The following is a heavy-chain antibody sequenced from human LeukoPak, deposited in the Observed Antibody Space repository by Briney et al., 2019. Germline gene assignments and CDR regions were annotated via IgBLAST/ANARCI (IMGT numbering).Heavy chain of an antibody. V-gene: IGHV3-74*01. D-gene: IGHD6-19*01. CDR3: ATKQWLAPPPDS. Sequence: GGSLRLSCAASGFTFSKYWMLWVRQAPGKGLESVSRINTDGTVTTYADSVKGRFTVSRDNADNTMFLQMNSVRDEDTAMYCCATKQWLAPPPDSWGQGTPVTVSS. J-gene: IGHJ4*02. CDR2: INTDGTVT. CDR1: GFTFSKYW.